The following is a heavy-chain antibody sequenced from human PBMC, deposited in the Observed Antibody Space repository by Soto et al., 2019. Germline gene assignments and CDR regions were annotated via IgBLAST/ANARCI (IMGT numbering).Heavy chain of an antibody. V-gene: IGHV1-46*01. D-gene: IGHD2-2*01. Sequence: ASVKVSCKASGYTFTSYYMHWVRQAPGQGLEWMGIINPSGGSTSYAQKFQGRVTMTRDTSISTVYMELSRLRSDDTAVYYCARDLIPRAVPAANYYYGMDVWGQGTTVTVSS. CDR2: INPSGGST. CDR1: GYTFTSYY. J-gene: IGHJ6*02. CDR3: ARDLIPRAVPAANYYYGMDV.